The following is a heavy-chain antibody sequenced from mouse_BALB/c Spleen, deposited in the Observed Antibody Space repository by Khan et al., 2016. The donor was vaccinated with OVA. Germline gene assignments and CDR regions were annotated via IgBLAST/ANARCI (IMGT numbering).Heavy chain of an antibody. Sequence: ESGGGLVKPGGSLKLSCEASGFTFSDYYMYWVHQTPEKRLEWVATISDGGSYIYYPDSVKGRFTISRDDVKNNLYLQMSSLKSEDTAMSYCARGYYGDPFAYWGQGTLVTVSA. V-gene: IGHV5-4*02. CDR1: GFTFSDYY. D-gene: IGHD2-13*01. CDR3: ARGYYGDPFAY. CDR2: ISDGGSYI. J-gene: IGHJ3*01.